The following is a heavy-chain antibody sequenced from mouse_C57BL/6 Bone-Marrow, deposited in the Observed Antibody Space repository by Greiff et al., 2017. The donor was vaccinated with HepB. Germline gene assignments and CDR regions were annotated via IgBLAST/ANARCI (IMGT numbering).Heavy chain of an antibody. CDR1: GFTFSDAW. D-gene: IGHD1-1*01. Sequence: EVKLVESGGGLVQPGGSMKLSCAASGFTFSDAWMDWVRQSPEKGLEWVAEIRNKANNHATYYAESVKGRFTISRDDSKSSVYLQMNSLRAEDTGIYCCTRRAYYYGSSGWYFDVWGTGTTVTVSS. CDR3: TRRAYYYGSSGWYFDV. J-gene: IGHJ1*03. CDR2: IRNKANNHAT. V-gene: IGHV6-6*01.